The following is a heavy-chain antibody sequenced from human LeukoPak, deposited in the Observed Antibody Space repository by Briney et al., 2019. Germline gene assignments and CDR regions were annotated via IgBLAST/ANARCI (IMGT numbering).Heavy chain of an antibody. CDR2: INPDTGGT. V-gene: IGHV1-2*02. D-gene: IGHD5-18*01. Sequence: GASVKVSCKASGYPFTGHIMHWVRQAPGQGLEWMGWINPDTGGTNYAQNFQGRVTMTRDTSISTAYMELTRLTSDGTAVYYCTRPEYKYGYVLDYWGQGTLVTVSS. J-gene: IGHJ4*02. CDR3: TRPEYKYGYVLDY. CDR1: GYPFTGHI.